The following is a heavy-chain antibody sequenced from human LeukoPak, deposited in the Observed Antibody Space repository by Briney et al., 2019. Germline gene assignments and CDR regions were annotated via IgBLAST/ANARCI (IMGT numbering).Heavy chain of an antibody. CDR1: GYSINSGYY. D-gene: IGHD3-10*01. CDR2: INHSGST. V-gene: IGHV4-38-2*02. J-gene: IGHJ4*02. CDR3: ARHPLYYYGSGRPTDSYYFDY. Sequence: SETLSLTCTVSGYSINSGYYWGWIRQPPGKGLEWIGEINHSGSTNYNPSLKSRVTISVDTSKNQFSLKLSSVTAADTAVYYCARHPLYYYGSGRPTDSYYFDYWGQGTLFTVSS.